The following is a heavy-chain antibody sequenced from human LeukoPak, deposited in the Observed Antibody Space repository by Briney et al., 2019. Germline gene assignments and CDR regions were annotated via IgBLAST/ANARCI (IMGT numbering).Heavy chain of an antibody. J-gene: IGHJ5*02. D-gene: IGHD3-3*01. CDR1: GFTVSSNY. V-gene: IGHV3-53*01. CDR2: IYSGGST. Sequence: GGSLRLSCAASGFTVSSNYMSWVRQAPGKGLEWVSVIYSGGSTYYADSVKGRFTISRDNSKNTLYLQMNSLRAEDTAVYYCARDRSGNRFDPWGQGTLVTVSS. CDR3: ARDRSGNRFDP.